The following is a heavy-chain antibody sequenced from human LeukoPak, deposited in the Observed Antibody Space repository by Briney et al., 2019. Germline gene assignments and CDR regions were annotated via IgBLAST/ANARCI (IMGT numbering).Heavy chain of an antibody. V-gene: IGHV3-74*01. J-gene: IGHJ4*02. CDR3: ARVGASVGAIDY. Sequence: PGGSLRLSCAAAGFTFSSYSMNWVRQAPGKGLGWVSRTKMDGSITSYADSVKGRFTISRDNAKNTLYLQMNSLRAEDAAVYYCARVGASVGAIDYWGQGTLVTVSS. CDR1: GFTFSSYS. CDR2: TKMDGSIT. D-gene: IGHD1-26*01.